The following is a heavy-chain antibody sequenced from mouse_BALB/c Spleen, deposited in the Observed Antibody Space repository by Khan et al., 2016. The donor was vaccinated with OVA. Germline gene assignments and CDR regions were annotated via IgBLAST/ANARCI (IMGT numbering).Heavy chain of an antibody. J-gene: IGHJ3*01. V-gene: IGHV5-6*01. CDR2: ISTGGHYT. CDR1: GFTFSTYG. Sequence: EVQLVESGGDLVEPGGSLKLSCAASGFTFSTYGMSWVRQTPDRRLEWVATISTGGHYTYYPASVRGRFTISRDNARNTLYLQMTSLKSEDTAMFYCASVAYYYYSEGFAYWGQGTPVTVSA. D-gene: IGHD2-12*01. CDR3: ASVAYYYYSEGFAY.